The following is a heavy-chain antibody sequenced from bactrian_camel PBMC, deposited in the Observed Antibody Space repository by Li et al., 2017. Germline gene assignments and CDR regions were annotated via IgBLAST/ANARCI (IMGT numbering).Heavy chain of an antibody. Sequence: HVQLVESGGGSVQAGGSLRLACLASGDDYSKKCLGWFRQAPGKEREAVAIITSDGSTTYADSVKGRFAISRDNAKNTPYLRMNSLKTDDTAMYYCAARYQGGFGYGGLCTDVLGDFPYWGQGTQVTVS. CDR1: GDDYSKKC. V-gene: IGHV3S53*01. D-gene: IGHD6*01. J-gene: IGHJ6*01. CDR2: ITSDGST. CDR3: AARYQGGFGYGGLCTDVLGDFPY.